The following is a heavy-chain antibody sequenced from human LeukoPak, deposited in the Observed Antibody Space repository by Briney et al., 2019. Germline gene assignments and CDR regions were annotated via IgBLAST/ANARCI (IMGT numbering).Heavy chain of an antibody. J-gene: IGHJ4*02. CDR3: AKDYYDSSGYYGGLYYFDY. CDR1: ELTVSSNY. Sequence: GGSLRLSCAASELTVSSNYVSWVRQAPGKGLEWVSVIYSGGSTYYADSVKGRFTISRDNSKNTLYLQMNSLRAEDTAVYYCAKDYYDSSGYYGGLYYFDYWGQGTLVTVSS. CDR2: IYSGGST. V-gene: IGHV3-53*01. D-gene: IGHD3-22*01.